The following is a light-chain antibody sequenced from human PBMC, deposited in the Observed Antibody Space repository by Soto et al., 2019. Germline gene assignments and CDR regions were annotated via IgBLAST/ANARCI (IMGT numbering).Light chain of an antibody. Sequence: EIEMTQSPGTLSVSPGERATLSCRASQSISVNLAWYQQKPGQAPRLLIYGVSTRATCIPARFSGSESGTEFTLTINSLQSEDFALYYCQQYKDWPFTFGPGTKVDIK. CDR1: QSISVN. J-gene: IGKJ3*01. V-gene: IGKV3-15*01. CDR3: QQYKDWPFT. CDR2: GVS.